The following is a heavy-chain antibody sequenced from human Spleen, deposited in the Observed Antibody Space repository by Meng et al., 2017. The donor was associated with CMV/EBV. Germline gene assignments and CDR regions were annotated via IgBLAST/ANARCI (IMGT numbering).Heavy chain of an antibody. D-gene: IGHD3-3*01. CDR2: IYAGGST. CDR3: ARDLTYDFWSGYYREYYYYGMDV. V-gene: IGHV3-66*02. J-gene: IGHJ6*02. Sequence: GESLKISCAASGFTFSSFGFNWVRQAPGKGLEWVSIIYAGGSTYYADSVKGRFTISRDNSKNTLYLQMNSLRAEDTAVYYCARDLTYDFWSGYYREYYYYGMDVWGQGTTVTVSS. CDR1: GFTFSSFG.